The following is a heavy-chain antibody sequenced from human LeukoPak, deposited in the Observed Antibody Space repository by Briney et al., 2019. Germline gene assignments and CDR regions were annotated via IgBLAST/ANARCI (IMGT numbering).Heavy chain of an antibody. CDR1: GGSFSGYY. CDR2: INHSGST. V-gene: IGHV4-34*01. D-gene: IGHD2-2*01. J-gene: IGHJ4*02. CDR3: ARGPLRYCSSTSCYASGWYNY. Sequence: SETLSLTCAVYGGSFSGYYWSWIRQPPGKGLEWIGEINHSGSTNYNPSLKSRVTISVDTSKNQFSLKLSSVTAADTAVYYCARGPLRYCSSTSCYASGWYNYWGQGTLVTVSP.